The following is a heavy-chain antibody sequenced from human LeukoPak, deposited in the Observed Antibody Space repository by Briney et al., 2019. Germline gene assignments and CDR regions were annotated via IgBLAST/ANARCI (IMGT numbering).Heavy chain of an antibody. CDR2: INHSGST. D-gene: IGHD6-6*01. CDR3: ARAAPLSIAARLRYFDY. J-gene: IGHJ4*02. Sequence: SETLSLTCAVYGGSFSGYYWSWIRQPPGKGLEWIGEINHSGSTNYNPSLKNRVTISVDTSNNHFSLQLSSVTAADTAVYYCARAAPLSIAARLRYFDYWGQGTLVTVSS. CDR1: GGSFSGYY. V-gene: IGHV4-34*01.